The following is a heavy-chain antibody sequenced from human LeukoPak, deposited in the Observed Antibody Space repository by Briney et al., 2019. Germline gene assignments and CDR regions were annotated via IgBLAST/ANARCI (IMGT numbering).Heavy chain of an antibody. J-gene: IGHJ4*02. Sequence: PGGSLRLSCAASGFTFSSYSMNWVRQAPGKGLEWVSYISSSSSTIYYADSVKGRFTISRDNAKNSLYLQMNSLRAEDTAVYYCAKDRGMIVVASYFDYWGQGTLVTVSS. CDR2: ISSSSSTI. V-gene: IGHV3-48*04. D-gene: IGHD3-22*01. CDR1: GFTFSSYS. CDR3: AKDRGMIVVASYFDY.